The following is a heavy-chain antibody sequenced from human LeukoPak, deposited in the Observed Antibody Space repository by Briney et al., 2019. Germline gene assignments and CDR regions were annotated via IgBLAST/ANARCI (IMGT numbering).Heavy chain of an antibody. CDR2: IYSSGSN. CDR1: GGSISSGSYY. J-gene: IGHJ3*02. D-gene: IGHD4-23*01. CDR3: ARDSGVVTGAFDI. V-gene: IGHV4-61*02. Sequence: NSSQTLSLTCTVSGGSISSGSYYWIWIRQPAGMGLEWIGRIYSSGSNNSNPSLKSRVTISVDTSKNQFSLKLSSVTAADTAVYYCARDSGVVTGAFDIWGQGTMVTVSS.